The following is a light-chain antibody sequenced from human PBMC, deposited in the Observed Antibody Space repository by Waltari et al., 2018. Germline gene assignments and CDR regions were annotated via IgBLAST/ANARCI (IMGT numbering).Light chain of an antibody. CDR3: QQYNNWPPGYI. CDR2: GAS. CDR1: QSVSSN. Sequence: EIVMTQSPPTLSMSPGERATLSCRASQSVSSNLAWYQQKPGQAPRPLIYGASIRATGIPVRFSGSGSGTEFTLTISTLQSEDFAVYYCQQYNNWPPGYIFGQGTKLEIK. J-gene: IGKJ2*01. V-gene: IGKV3D-15*03.